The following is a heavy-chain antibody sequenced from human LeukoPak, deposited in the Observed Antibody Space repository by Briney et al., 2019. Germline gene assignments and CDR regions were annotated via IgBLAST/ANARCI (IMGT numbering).Heavy chain of an antibody. CDR3: ARDPGLTTDYYYMDV. Sequence: ASVKVSCKASGYTFTTYYIQWVRQAPGQRLEWLGIINPTTGSTTYAQKFQGRVTMTRDMSTGTVYMEVSSLRSEDTAVYHCARDPGLTTDYYYMDVWGKGTTVTVSS. D-gene: IGHD1-1*01. CDR1: GYTFTTYY. V-gene: IGHV1-46*01. CDR2: INPTTGST. J-gene: IGHJ6*03.